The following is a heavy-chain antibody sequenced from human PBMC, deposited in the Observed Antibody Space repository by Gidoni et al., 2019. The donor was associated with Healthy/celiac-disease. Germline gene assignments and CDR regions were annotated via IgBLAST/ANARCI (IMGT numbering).Heavy chain of an antibody. CDR3: AKVDYTNYDSYFDY. CDR1: GFTFDDYA. D-gene: IGHD4-4*01. V-gene: IGHV3-9*01. Sequence: EVQLVESGGGLVQPGRSLRLSCAASGFTFDDYAMHWVRQAPGKGLEWVSGISWNSGSIGDADSVKGRFTISRDNAKNSLYLQMNSLRAEDTALYYCAKVDYTNYDSYFDYWGQGTLVTVSS. J-gene: IGHJ4*02. CDR2: ISWNSGSI.